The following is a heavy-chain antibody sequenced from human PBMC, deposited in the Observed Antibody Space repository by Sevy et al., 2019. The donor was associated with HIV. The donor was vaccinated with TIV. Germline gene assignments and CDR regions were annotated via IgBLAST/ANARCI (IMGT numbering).Heavy chain of an antibody. J-gene: IGHJ4*02. V-gene: IGHV3-23*01. CDR1: GFTFSSYA. CDR3: AKDELVGIAAAGTVDY. D-gene: IGHD6-13*01. CDR2: ISGSGGST. Sequence: GGSLTLSCAASGFTFSSYAMSWVRQAPGKGLEWVSAISGSGGSTYYADSVKGRFTISRDNSKNTLYLQMNSLRAEDTAVYYCAKDELVGIAAAGTVDYWGQGTLVTVSS.